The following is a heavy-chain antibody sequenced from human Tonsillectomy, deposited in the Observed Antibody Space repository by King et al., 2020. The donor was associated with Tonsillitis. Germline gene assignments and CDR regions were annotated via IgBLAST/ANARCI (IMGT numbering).Heavy chain of an antibody. CDR1: GYTFTNYG. CDR3: ARDKKYYDFWSGYSQDKWYFDL. CDR2: ISAYNGNT. Sequence: QLVQSGAEVKKPGASVKVSCKASGYTFTNYGISWVRQAPGQGLEWMGWISAYNGNTNFAQKLQARVTMTTDTSTSTAYMELRSLRSDDTAVYYCARDKKYYDFWSGYSQDKWYFDLWGRGTLVTVSS. J-gene: IGHJ2*01. V-gene: IGHV1-18*01. D-gene: IGHD3-3*01.